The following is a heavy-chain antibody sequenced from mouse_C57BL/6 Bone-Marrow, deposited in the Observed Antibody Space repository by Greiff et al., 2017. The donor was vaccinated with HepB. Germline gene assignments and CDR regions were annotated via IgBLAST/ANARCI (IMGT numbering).Heavy chain of an antibody. J-gene: IGHJ1*03. Sequence: QVQLQQSGAELVMPGASVKLSCKASGYTFTSYWMHWVKQRPGQGLEWIGEIDPSDSYTNYNQKFKGKSTLTVDKSSSTAYMQLSSLTSEDSAVYYCAIYYGSSHWYFDVWGTGTTVTLSS. D-gene: IGHD1-1*01. V-gene: IGHV1-69*01. CDR3: AIYYGSSHWYFDV. CDR2: IDPSDSYT. CDR1: GYTFTSYW.